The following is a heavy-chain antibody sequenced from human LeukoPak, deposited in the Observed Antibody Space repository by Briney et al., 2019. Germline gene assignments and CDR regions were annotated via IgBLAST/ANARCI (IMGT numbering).Heavy chain of an antibody. CDR2: INPSGGST. CDR3: AALRFFDWLLLNY. CDR1: GYTFTSYY. J-gene: IGHJ4*02. V-gene: IGHV1-46*01. Sequence: ASVKVSCKASGYTFTSYYMHWVRQAPGQGLEWMGIINPSGGSTSYAQKFQGRVTMTTDTSTSTAYMELRSLRSDDAAVYYCAALRFFDWLLLNYWGQGTLVTVSS. D-gene: IGHD3-9*01.